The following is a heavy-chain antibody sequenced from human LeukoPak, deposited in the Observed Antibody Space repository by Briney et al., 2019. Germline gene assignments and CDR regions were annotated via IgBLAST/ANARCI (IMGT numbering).Heavy chain of an antibody. Sequence: PSQTLSLTCAISGDIVSSNSAAWSWIRQSPSRGLEWLGRTYYRSKWYNDYSVSVKSRITINPDTSKNQFSLQLNSVIPEDTAVYYCVRGPRGSWYYDYWGHGTLVTVSS. V-gene: IGHV6-1*01. CDR1: GDIVSSNSAA. CDR2: TYYRSKWYN. CDR3: VRGPRGSWYYDY. J-gene: IGHJ4*01. D-gene: IGHD6-13*01.